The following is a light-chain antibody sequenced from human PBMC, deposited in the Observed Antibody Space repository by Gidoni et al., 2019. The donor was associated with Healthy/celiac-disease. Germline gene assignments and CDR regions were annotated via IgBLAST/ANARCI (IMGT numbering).Light chain of an antibody. CDR2: GNS. CDR1: SSNIGAGYY. CDR3: QSYDSSLSGSV. J-gene: IGLJ2*01. Sequence: QSVLTHPPSVSGAPGQRVNISCTGSSSNIGAGYYVHWYQQLPGTAPKLLIYGNSNRPSGVPDRFSGSKSGTSASLAITGLQAEDEADYYCQSYDSSLSGSVFGGGTKLTVL. V-gene: IGLV1-40*01.